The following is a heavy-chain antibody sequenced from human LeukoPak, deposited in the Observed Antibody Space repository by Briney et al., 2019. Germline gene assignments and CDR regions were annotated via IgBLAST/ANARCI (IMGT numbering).Heavy chain of an antibody. V-gene: IGHV3-23*01. CDR1: GFTFSSYW. CDR3: AKLSPDYYGSGSYYMTRGYYMDV. D-gene: IGHD3-10*01. J-gene: IGHJ6*03. Sequence: GGSLRLSCAASGFTFSSYWMHWVRQAPGKGLEWVSAISGSGGSTYYADSVKGRFTISRDNSKNTLYLQMNSLRAEDTAVYYCAKLSPDYYGSGSYYMTRGYYMDVWGKGTTVTVSS. CDR2: ISGSGGST.